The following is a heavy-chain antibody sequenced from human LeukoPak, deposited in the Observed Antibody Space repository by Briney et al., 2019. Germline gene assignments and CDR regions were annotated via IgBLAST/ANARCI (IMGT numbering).Heavy chain of an antibody. D-gene: IGHD2-2*01. CDR3: ARHCSSTGCSNYNWFDP. CDR1: GGSFSGYY. Sequence: PSETLSLTCAVYGGSFSGYYWSWIRQPPGKGLEWIGEINHSGSTNYNPSLKSRVTISVDTSKNQFSLKLSSVTAADTAVYYCARHCSSTGCSNYNWFDPWGQGTLVTVSS. J-gene: IGHJ5*02. CDR2: INHSGST. V-gene: IGHV4-34*01.